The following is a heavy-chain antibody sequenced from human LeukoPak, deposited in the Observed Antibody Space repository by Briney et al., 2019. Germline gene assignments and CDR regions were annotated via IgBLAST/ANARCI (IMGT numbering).Heavy chain of an antibody. CDR1: GLTFSLYS. J-gene: IGHJ6*03. D-gene: IGHD2-2*01. Sequence: GGSVSLSCAPCGLTFSLYSMNWLRHAPGRRLEGVSSIRSSRRYIPNADSVKGQLTTSSDTAKNSLYLQISTLSAEDTAVYYCARAPGYCSTTRCSGYYYYYYYMDVWGKGTTVTASS. V-gene: IGHV3-21*01. CDR3: ARAPGYCSTTRCSGYYYYYYYMDV. CDR2: IRSSRRYI.